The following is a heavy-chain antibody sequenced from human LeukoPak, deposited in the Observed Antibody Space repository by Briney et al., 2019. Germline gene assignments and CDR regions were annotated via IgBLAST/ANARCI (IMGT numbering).Heavy chain of an antibody. J-gene: IGHJ4*02. D-gene: IGHD2-2*01. CDR3: ANAYCSSSSCYASYY. CDR2: ISGSTRST. Sequence: GGSLRLSCPASGFTFSSYAMSWVRQAPGKGLEWVSAISGSTRSTYYADSVKGRFTISRDNTKNTLYLQMNSLRAEDTAVYYCANAYCSSSSCYASYYWGQGTLVTVSS. V-gene: IGHV3-23*01. CDR1: GFTFSSYA.